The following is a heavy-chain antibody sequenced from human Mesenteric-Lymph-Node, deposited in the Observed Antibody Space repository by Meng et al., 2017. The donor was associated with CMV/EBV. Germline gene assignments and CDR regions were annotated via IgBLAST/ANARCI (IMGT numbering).Heavy chain of an antibody. V-gene: IGHV3-74*03. J-gene: IGHJ4*02. CDR2: FAGDNIKTSDERKT. Sequence: GESLKISCAASGFSLSSYWMHWVRQTPGKGLVWVARFAGDNIKTSDERKTTYADSVKGRFTISTDNAKNSLFLQMNSLRAEDTALYYCAKGFWSGYYPTNSDYWGRGTLVTVSS. D-gene: IGHD3-3*01. CDR1: GFSLSSYW. CDR3: AKGFWSGYYPTNSDY.